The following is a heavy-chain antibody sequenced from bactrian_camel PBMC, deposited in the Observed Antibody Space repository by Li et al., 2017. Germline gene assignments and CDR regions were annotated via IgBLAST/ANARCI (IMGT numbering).Heavy chain of an antibody. J-gene: IGHJ6*01. CDR1: GYKPERPFSAFA. Sequence: VQLVESGGGSVQAGGALRLPCAAFGYKPERPFSAFAVGYFRQVPGKEREAVAVIDSNDNIRYIDSVKGRFTISHDNAKNMLYLDMNDLKPDDTAMYYCAIGLHLEIMGSWADADFEYWGQGTQVTVS. CDR2: IDSNDNI. CDR3: AIGLHLEIMGSWADADFEY. D-gene: IGHD3*01. V-gene: IGHV3S55*01.